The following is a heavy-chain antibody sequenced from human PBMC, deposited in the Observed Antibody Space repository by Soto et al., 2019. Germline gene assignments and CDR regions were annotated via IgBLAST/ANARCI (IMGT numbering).Heavy chain of an antibody. CDR1: GGTFSSCA. J-gene: IGHJ4*02. V-gene: IGHV1-69*13. CDR2: TIPIFGTA. D-gene: IGHD6-19*01. CDR3: ARDHPYSSASFDY. Sequence: SVKVSCKASGGTFSSCAISWVRQAPGQGLEWMGGTIPIFGTANYAQKFQGRVTITADESTSTAYMELSSLRSEDTAVYYCARDHPYSSASFDYWGQGTLVTVSS.